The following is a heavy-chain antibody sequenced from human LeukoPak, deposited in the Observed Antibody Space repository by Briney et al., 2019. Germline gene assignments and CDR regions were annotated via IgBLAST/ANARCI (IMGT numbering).Heavy chain of an antibody. V-gene: IGHV4-39*01. Sequence: SETLSLTCTVSGVSISSNSQYWAWIRQPPGKGLEWLGTISYSGSTHYNPSLKSRVTISLDTTKNQFSLKLSSMTAADTAVYYRARNPGTSTLDYWGQGTLVTVSS. CDR3: ARNPGTSTLDY. D-gene: IGHD5/OR15-5a*01. CDR1: GVSISSNSQY. J-gene: IGHJ4*02. CDR2: ISYSGST.